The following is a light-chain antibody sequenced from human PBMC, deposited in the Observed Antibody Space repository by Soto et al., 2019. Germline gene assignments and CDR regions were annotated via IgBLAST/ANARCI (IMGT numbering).Light chain of an antibody. Sequence: DIQMTHSPSTLSASVGDRVTITCRASQSIGMWLAWYQQKPGQAPKLLIYDASTLQSGVPSRFSASGSATEFTLTIRSLQPEDFATYYCQHYYSFSYTFGQGPRWISN. CDR2: DAS. V-gene: IGKV1-5*01. CDR3: QHYYSFSYT. J-gene: IGKJ2*01. CDR1: QSIGMW.